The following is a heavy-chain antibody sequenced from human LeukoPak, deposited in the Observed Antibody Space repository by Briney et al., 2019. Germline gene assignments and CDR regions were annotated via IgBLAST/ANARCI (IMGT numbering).Heavy chain of an antibody. CDR1: GYTFTSYA. CDR3: ARGYCSSTSCYFSGVY. Sequence: ASVKVSCKASGYTFTSYAMHWVRRAPGQRLEWMGWINAGNGNTKYSQKFQGRVTITRDTSASTAYMELSSLRSEDTAVYYCARGYCSSTSCYFSGVYWGQGTLVTVSS. CDR2: INAGNGNT. J-gene: IGHJ4*02. V-gene: IGHV1-3*01. D-gene: IGHD2-2*01.